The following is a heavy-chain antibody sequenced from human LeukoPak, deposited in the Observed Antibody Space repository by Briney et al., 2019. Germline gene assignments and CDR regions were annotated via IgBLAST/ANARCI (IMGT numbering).Heavy chain of an antibody. J-gene: IGHJ5*02. CDR2: IYYSGST. Sequence: PSETLSLTCTVSGASISSGSYYWNWIRQPAGKGLEWIGYIYYSGSTNYNPSLKSRVTISVDTSKNQFSLKLSSVTAADTAVYYCARNLVTMIVVVGGINWFDPWGQGTLVTVSS. D-gene: IGHD3-22*01. V-gene: IGHV4-61*10. CDR1: GASISSGSYY. CDR3: ARNLVTMIVVVGGINWFDP.